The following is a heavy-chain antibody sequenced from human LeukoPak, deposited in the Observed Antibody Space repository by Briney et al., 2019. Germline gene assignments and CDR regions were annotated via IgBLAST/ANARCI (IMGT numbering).Heavy chain of an antibody. V-gene: IGHV3-7*01. CDR3: ARSSGYCKFDY. J-gene: IGHJ4*02. CDR1: GFTFSNYW. CDR2: TNQDGSEK. Sequence: GGSLRLSCAASGFTFSNYWLTWVRQAPGEGLEWVANTNQDGSEKNYVDSVKGRFTISRDNAKNSLYLQMNSPGAEDTAVYYCARSSGYCKFDYWGQGTLVTVAS. D-gene: IGHD3-3*01.